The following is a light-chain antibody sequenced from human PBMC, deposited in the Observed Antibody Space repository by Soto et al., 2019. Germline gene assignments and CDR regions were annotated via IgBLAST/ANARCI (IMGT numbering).Light chain of an antibody. V-gene: IGKV1-39*01. Sequence: DIQMTQSPSSLSASVGDRVTITCRASESISSYLNWYQQKPGKAPQLLIYATSSLASGVPSRFSGDGSGTDFTLTISSLQPEDIATYYCQKYNSVPPTFGQGTKVEIK. J-gene: IGKJ1*01. CDR1: ESISSY. CDR3: QKYNSVPPT. CDR2: ATS.